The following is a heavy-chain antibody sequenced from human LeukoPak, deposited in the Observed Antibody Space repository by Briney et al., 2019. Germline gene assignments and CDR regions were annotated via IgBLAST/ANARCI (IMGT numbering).Heavy chain of an antibody. CDR1: GGSISSSGYY. D-gene: IGHD3-10*01. CDR3: ARGTYYSSSGSYYNLDQ. Sequence: SETLSLTCTVSGGSISSSGYYWTWIRQHPGKGLEWLGYIFYSGSTYYNPSLKGRFTISLDTSKNQLSLKLGSVTAADTAVYYCARGTYYSSSGSYYNLDQWGQGTLVTVSS. CDR2: IFYSGST. J-gene: IGHJ4*02. V-gene: IGHV4-31*03.